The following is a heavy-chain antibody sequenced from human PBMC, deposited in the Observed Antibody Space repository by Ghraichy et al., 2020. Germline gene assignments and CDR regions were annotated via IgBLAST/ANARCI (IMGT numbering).Heavy chain of an antibody. CDR3: ATYCSGGSCSDAFDI. CDR1: GGSISSGDYY. CDR2: IYYSGST. V-gene: IGHV4-30-4*01. Sequence: SETLSLTCTVSGGSISSGDYYWSWIRQPPGKGLEWIGYIYYSGSTYYNPSLKSRVTISVDTSKNQFSLKLSSVTAADTAVYYCATYCSGGSCSDAFDIWGQGTMVTVSS. J-gene: IGHJ3*02. D-gene: IGHD2-15*01.